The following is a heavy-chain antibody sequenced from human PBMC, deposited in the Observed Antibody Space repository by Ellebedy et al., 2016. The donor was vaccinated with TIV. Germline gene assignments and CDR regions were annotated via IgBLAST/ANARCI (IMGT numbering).Heavy chain of an antibody. Sequence: SETLSLTCTVSGGSISSYYWSWIRQPPGKGLEWIGYIYYSGSTNYNPSLKSRVTISIDPSKNQFSLKLTSVTAADTAVYYCARGGYWGYGFDYWGQGTLVTVSS. CDR1: GGSISSYY. CDR2: IYYSGST. D-gene: IGHD5-12*01. V-gene: IGHV4-59*01. CDR3: ARGGYWGYGFDY. J-gene: IGHJ4*02.